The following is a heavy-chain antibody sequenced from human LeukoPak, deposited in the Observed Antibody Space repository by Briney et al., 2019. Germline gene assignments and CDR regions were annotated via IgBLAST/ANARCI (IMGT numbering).Heavy chain of an antibody. Sequence: PGGSLRHSCAASAFTFSSYGMHWVRQAPGKGLEWVAYIQYDRTNEQYAHSVKGRFRISRDNSNNILYLQMNSLRTEDTAVYYCAKDRCSNGIGCYYYYMEVWGKGTTVTISS. D-gene: IGHD2-8*01. CDR2: IQYDRTNE. V-gene: IGHV3-30*02. CDR3: AKDRCSNGIGCYYYYMEV. J-gene: IGHJ6*03. CDR1: AFTFSSYG.